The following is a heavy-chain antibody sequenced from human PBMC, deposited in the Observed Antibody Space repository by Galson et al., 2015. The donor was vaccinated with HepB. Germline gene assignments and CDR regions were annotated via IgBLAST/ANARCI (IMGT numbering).Heavy chain of an antibody. CDR1: GYTFTSYG. CDR2: ISAYNGNT. D-gene: IGHD3-16*02. Sequence: SVKVSCKASGYTFTSYGISWVRQAPGQGLEWMGWISAYNGNTNYAQKLQGRVTMTTDTSTSTAYMELRSLRSDDTAVYYCAFGTEEYDYIWGSYRLDYWGQGTLVTVSS. V-gene: IGHV1-18*01. CDR3: AFGTEEYDYIWGSYRLDY. J-gene: IGHJ4*02.